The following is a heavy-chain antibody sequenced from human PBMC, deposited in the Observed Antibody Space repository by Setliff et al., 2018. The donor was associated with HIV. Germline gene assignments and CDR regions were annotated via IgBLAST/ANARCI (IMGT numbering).Heavy chain of an antibody. J-gene: IGHJ4*02. V-gene: IGHV1-18*01. Sequence: ASVKVSCKASGYTFTRYGISWVRQAPGQGLEWMGWISANNGNTNYAQKLQGRVTMTTDTSTSTAYMELRSLRSDDTAVYYCARHASPWYYESSGPPFDYWGQGTLVTVSS. D-gene: IGHD3-22*01. CDR1: GYTFTRYG. CDR2: ISANNGNT. CDR3: ARHASPWYYESSGPPFDY.